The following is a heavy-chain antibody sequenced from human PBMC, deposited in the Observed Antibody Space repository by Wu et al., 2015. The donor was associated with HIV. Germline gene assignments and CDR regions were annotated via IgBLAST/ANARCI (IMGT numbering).Heavy chain of an antibody. CDR3: ARGGGNEYFQP. Sequence: QVQLVQSGAEVKRPGASVQVSCKASGYTFTNYDISWVRQATGQGLEWMGWMNPQSGNKEYAQKFQGRMSLTMKTSINTAYLELSSLRSEDTGIYYCARGGGNEYFQPSGPRATLVTVSS. CDR1: GYTFTNYD. V-gene: IGHV1-8*01. CDR2: MNPQSGNK. D-gene: IGHD1-26*01. J-gene: IGHJ1*01.